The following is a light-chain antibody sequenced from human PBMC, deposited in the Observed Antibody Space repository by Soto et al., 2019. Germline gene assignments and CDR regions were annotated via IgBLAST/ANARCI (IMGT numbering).Light chain of an antibody. CDR2: YAS. CDR1: NIGSKS. J-gene: IGLJ3*02. V-gene: IGLV3-21*04. Sequence: SYELTQPPSVSVAPGKTARITCGGNNIGSKSVHWYQQKPGQAPVLVIYYASDRPSGIPERFSGSNSGNTATLTISRVEAGDEADYYCQVWDSSSDHPNWVFGGGTKLTVL. CDR3: QVWDSSSDHPNWV.